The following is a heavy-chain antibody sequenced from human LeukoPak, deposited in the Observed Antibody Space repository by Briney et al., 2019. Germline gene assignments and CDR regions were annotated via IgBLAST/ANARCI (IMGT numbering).Heavy chain of an antibody. Sequence: SVKVSCKASGYTFTSYGISWLRQAPGQGLEWMGWINPRTGDTNYAQHFRGRLTVTRDTSISTAYMELRSLRSDDTAVYYCARERNYGKYYFDYWGQGTLVTVSS. D-gene: IGHD4-11*01. J-gene: IGHJ4*02. V-gene: IGHV1-18*01. CDR3: ARERNYGKYYFDY. CDR1: GYTFTSYG. CDR2: INPRTGDT.